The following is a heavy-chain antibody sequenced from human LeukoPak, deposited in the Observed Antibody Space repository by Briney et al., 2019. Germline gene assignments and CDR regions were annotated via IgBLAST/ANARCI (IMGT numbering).Heavy chain of an antibody. V-gene: IGHV4-34*01. CDR3: ARTKSYGDQYYFDY. CDR2: INHSGST. D-gene: IGHD4-17*01. Sequence: SETLSLTCAVYGGSFSGYYWSWIRQPPGKGLEWIGEINHSGSTNYNPSLKSRVTLSVDTSKNQFSLKLSSVTAADTAVYYCARTKSYGDQYYFDYWGQGTLVTVSS. CDR1: GGSFSGYY. J-gene: IGHJ4*02.